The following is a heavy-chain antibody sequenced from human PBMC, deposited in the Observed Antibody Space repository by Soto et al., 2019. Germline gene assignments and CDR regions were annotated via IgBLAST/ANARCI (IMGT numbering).Heavy chain of an antibody. CDR2: ISGSGGST. CDR1: GFTFSSYT. CDR3: ARDPRPLGELGYYFDY. D-gene: IGHD3-16*01. V-gene: IGHV3-23*01. J-gene: IGHJ4*02. Sequence: EVQLLESGGGLVQPGGSLRLSCAASGFTFSSYTMSWVRQAPGKGLEWVSAISGSGGSTYYADSVKGRFTISRDNSKNTLYLQMNSLRAEDTAVYYCARDPRPLGELGYYFDYWGQGTLVTVSS.